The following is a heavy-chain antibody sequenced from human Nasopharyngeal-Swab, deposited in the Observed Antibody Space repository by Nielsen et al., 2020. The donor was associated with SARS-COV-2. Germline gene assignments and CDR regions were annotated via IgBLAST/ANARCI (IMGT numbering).Heavy chain of an antibody. V-gene: IGHV4-4*07. D-gene: IGHD3-3*01. Sequence: SETLSLTCTVSGGSIRGYYWSWIRQPGGKGLEWIGLIYTSGRTNYNPSLKSRVPMSVDTSKNQFSLKLSSVTAADTAVYYCARGSRFTIFGVVPDYYYGMDVWGQGTTVTVSS. CDR1: GGSIRGYY. CDR2: IYTSGRT. CDR3: ARGSRFTIFGVVPDYYYGMDV. J-gene: IGHJ6*02.